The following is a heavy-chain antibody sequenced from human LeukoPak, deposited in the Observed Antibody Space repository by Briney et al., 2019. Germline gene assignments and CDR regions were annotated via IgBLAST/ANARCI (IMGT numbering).Heavy chain of an antibody. CDR3: ARGPYCSSTSCYGYYMDV. CDR1: GFTFDDYA. D-gene: IGHD2-2*01. V-gene: IGHV3-9*01. J-gene: IGHJ6*03. Sequence: GGSLRLSCAASGFTFDDYAMHWVRQAPGKGLEWVSGISWNSGSIGYADSVKGRFTISRDNAKDSLYLQMNSLRAEDTAVYYCARGPYCSSTSCYGYYMDVWGKGTTVTVSS. CDR2: ISWNSGSI.